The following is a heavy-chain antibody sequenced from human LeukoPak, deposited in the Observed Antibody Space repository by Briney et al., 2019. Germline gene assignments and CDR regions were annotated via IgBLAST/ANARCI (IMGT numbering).Heavy chain of an antibody. D-gene: IGHD6-13*01. CDR2: INPSGGST. Sequence: ASVMVSCRASGYTFTSYYMHWVRQAPGQGLEWMGIINPSGGSTSYAQKFQGRVTMTRDTSTSTVYMELSSLRSEDTAVYYCVRSSWLVEYFQHWGQGTLVTVSS. V-gene: IGHV1-46*01. CDR3: VRSSWLVEYFQH. J-gene: IGHJ1*01. CDR1: GYTFTSYY.